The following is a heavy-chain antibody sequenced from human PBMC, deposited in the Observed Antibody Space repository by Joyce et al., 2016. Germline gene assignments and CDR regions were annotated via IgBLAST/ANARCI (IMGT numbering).Heavy chain of an antibody. V-gene: IGHV1-69*01. Sequence: QVQLVQSGAEVKRPGSSVKVSCRASGGIFTSFGISWVRQAPGQGLGWVGGIVPLFGTTSYAQKVQGRVTITADESRSTAYMELSSLKSDDTAMFFCARGRWGGSSWSPFDSWGQGTLVTVSS. CDR3: ARGRWGGSSWSPFDS. CDR2: IVPLFGTT. D-gene: IGHD6-13*01. CDR1: GGIFTSFG. J-gene: IGHJ4*02.